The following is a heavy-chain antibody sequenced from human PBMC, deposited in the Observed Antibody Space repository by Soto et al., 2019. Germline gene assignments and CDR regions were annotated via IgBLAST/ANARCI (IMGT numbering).Heavy chain of an antibody. CDR2: IGTAGDT. V-gene: IGHV3-13*01. Sequence: GGSLRLSCAASGFTFSSYDMHWVRQATGKGLEWVSAIGTAGDTYYPGSVKGRFTISRENAKNSLYLQMNSLRAGDTAVYYCARETLGYSSGWYFFFFAFDIWGQGTMVTVSS. J-gene: IGHJ3*02. CDR1: GFTFSSYD. D-gene: IGHD6-19*01. CDR3: ARETLGYSSGWYFFFFAFDI.